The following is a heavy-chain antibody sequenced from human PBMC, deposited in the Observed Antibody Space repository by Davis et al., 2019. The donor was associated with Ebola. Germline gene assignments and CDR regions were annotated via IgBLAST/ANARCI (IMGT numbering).Heavy chain of an antibody. J-gene: IGHJ5*01. CDR1: GFTFSSYG. CDR3: ARGGGSSWFAY. Sequence: GGSLRLSCAASGFTFSSYGMHWVRQAPGKGLEWVSATSGSGDSTHHADSVKGRFAISRDNSKDTLYLQMNRLRAEDTAVYYCARGGGSSWFAYWGQGTLVTVSS. D-gene: IGHD6-13*01. CDR2: TSGSGDST. V-gene: IGHV3-23*01.